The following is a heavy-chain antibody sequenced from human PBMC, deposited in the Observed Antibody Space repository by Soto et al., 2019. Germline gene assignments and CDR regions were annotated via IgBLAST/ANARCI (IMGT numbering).Heavy chain of an antibody. CDR3: ARLSRNLDY. CDR1: GGSISSSSYY. Sequence: SETLSLTCTVSGGSISSSSYYWGWIRQPPGKGLEWIGSIYYSGSTYYNPSLKSRVTISVDTSKNQFSLKLSSVTAADTAVYYCARLSRNLDYWGQGTLVTVSS. J-gene: IGHJ4*02. CDR2: IYYSGST. V-gene: IGHV4-39*01.